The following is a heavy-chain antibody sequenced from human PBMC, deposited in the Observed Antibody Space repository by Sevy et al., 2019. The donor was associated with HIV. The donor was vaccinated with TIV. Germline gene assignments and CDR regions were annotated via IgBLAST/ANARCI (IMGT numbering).Heavy chain of an antibody. Sequence: GGSLRLSCAASGFAFSNYYAMHWVRQAPGKGLEWVALISYDRSDTYYADSVKGRFTVSRDNFKNTLFLQMNSLTTEDTAVYYCARPRASYVDHYFIYAMDVWGQGTTVTVSS. J-gene: IGHJ6*02. CDR3: ARPRASYVDHYFIYAMDV. CDR1: GFAFSNYYA. D-gene: IGHD4-17*01. CDR2: ISYDRSDT. V-gene: IGHV3-30-3*01.